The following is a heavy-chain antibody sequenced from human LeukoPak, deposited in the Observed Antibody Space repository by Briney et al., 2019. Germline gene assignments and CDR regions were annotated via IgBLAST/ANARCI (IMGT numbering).Heavy chain of an antibody. CDR2: INHSGST. J-gene: IGHJ6*02. Sequence: SETLSLTCAVYGGSFSGYYWSWIRQPPGKGLEWIGEINHSGSTNYNPSLKSRVTISVDTSKNQSSLKLSSVTAADTAVYYCARGRVILLWFGELLGYGMDVWGQGTTVTVSS. D-gene: IGHD3-10*01. CDR3: ARGRVILLWFGELLGYGMDV. CDR1: GGSFSGYY. V-gene: IGHV4-34*01.